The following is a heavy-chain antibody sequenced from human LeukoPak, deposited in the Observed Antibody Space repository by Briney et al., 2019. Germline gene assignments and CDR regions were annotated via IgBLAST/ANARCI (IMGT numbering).Heavy chain of an antibody. Sequence: SETLSLTCTVSGGSISSYYWSWIRQPPGKGLEWIGYIYTSGSTNYNPSLKSRVTISVDPSKNQFSLKLSSVTAADTAVYYCARFAESTIFGVVTRRRAFWFDPRGQGTLVTVSS. CDR3: ARFAESTIFGVVTRRRAFWFDP. CDR1: GGSISSYY. J-gene: IGHJ5*02. D-gene: IGHD3-3*01. V-gene: IGHV4-4*09. CDR2: IYTSGST.